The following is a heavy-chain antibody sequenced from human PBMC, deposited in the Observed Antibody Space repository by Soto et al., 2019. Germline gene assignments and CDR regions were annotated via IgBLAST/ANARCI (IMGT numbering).Heavy chain of an antibody. CDR1: GGSITSYY. CDR2: IYHTGSI. J-gene: IGHJ6*02. Sequence: SETLSLTCTVSGGSITSYYWSWIRQPTGKGLEWIGRIYHTGSINYNPSLQSRVTMSVDTSKNQVSLKLTSVTAADAAVYYCARDMRVFGGIDVWGQGTTVTVSS. CDR3: ARDMRVFGGIDV. D-gene: IGHD3-3*01. V-gene: IGHV4-4*07.